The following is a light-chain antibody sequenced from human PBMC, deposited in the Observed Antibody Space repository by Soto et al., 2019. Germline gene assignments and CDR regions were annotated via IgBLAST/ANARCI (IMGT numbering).Light chain of an antibody. CDR2: EVT. J-gene: IGLJ1*01. CDR1: SSDVGGYNF. V-gene: IGLV2-8*01. Sequence: QSALTQPPSASGSPGQSVTISCTGTSSDVGGYNFVSWYQQHPGKAPKLMIYEVTTRPSGVPDRFSGSKSGNTASLTVSGLQAEDEADYYCSSYAGSNSRYVFGTGTKLTVL. CDR3: SSYAGSNSRYV.